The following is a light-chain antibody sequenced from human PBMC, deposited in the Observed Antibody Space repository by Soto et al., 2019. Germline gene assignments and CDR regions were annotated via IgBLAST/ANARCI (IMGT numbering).Light chain of an antibody. Sequence: EIVMTQSPATLSVSLGERASLSCRASQSVSSNLAWYQQKPGQAPRLLIYGASTRATGIPARFSGSGSGTEFTLTISSLQSEDFAVYYCQQYNNWRWRFGQGTKVDIK. CDR2: GAS. CDR3: QQYNNWRWR. V-gene: IGKV3-15*01. CDR1: QSVSSN. J-gene: IGKJ1*01.